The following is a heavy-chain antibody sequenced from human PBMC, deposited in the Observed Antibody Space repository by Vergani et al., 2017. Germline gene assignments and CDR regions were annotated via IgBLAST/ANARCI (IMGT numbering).Heavy chain of an antibody. CDR1: GFTFSSYA. V-gene: IGHV3-23*01. J-gene: IGHJ6*03. CDR2: ISGSGGST. CDR3: AKDGGLVREYYYYYYMDV. Sequence: EVQLLESGGGLVQPGGSLRLSCAASGFTFSSYAMSWVRQAPGKGLEWVSAISGSGGSTYYADSVKGRFTISRDNSKNTLYLQMNSLRAEDTAVYYCAKDGGLVREYYYYYYMDVWGKGTTVTVSS. D-gene: IGHD6-6*01.